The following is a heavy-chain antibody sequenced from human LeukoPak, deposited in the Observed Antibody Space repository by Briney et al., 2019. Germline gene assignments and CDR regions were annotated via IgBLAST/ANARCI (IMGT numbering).Heavy chain of an antibody. CDR2: ISGSGGST. CDR3: AKSRYSGYDSPFDY. CDR1: GFTFSSYA. D-gene: IGHD5-12*01. V-gene: IGHV3-23*01. J-gene: IGHJ4*02. Sequence: GGSLRLSCAASGFTFSSYAMSWVRQAPGKGLEWVSAISGSGGSTYYADSVKGRFTNSRDNSKNTLYLQMNSLRAEDTAVYYCAKSRYSGYDSPFDYWGQGTLVTVSS.